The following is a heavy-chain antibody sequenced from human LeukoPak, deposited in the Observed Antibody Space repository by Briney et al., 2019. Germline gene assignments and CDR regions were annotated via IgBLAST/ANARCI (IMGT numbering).Heavy chain of an antibody. J-gene: IGHJ6*03. Sequence: SETLSLTCAVSGGSISSSNWWSWVRQPPGKGLEWIGEIYHSGSTNYNPSLKSRVTMSVDTSKNQFSLKLSSVTAADTAVYYCARDRQQLVLGYYYYYMDVWGKWTTVTVSS. CDR1: GGSISSSNW. V-gene: IGHV4-4*02. D-gene: IGHD6-13*01. CDR2: IYHSGST. CDR3: ARDRQQLVLGYYYYYMDV.